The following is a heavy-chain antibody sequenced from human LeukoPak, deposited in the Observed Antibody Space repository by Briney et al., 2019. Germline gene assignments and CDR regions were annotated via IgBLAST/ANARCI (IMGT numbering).Heavy chain of an antibody. CDR1: GGSIGTYY. J-gene: IGHJ5*02. Sequence: SETLSLTCTVSGGSIGTYYWSWIRQPAGKGLECIGRIYTSGITNYNPSLKSRVTMSVDTSKNQFSLKLSSVTAADTAVYYCARGVTVAGTFRWFDPWGQGTLVTVSS. CDR2: IYTSGIT. D-gene: IGHD6-19*01. V-gene: IGHV4-4*07. CDR3: ARGVTVAGTFRWFDP.